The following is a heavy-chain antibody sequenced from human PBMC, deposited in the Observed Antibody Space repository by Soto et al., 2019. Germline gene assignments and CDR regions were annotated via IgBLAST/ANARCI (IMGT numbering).Heavy chain of an antibody. CDR1: VFSLRSTGVG. D-gene: IGHD6-13*01. V-gene: IGHV2-5*02. CDR3: AHRLDAGRNST. Sequence: GPTLVNSTETLTRACTFAVFSLRSTGVGVEWVRQSPGEALEWLAHAYSDDDKRYRASVKSTLTITKDTAKNRVILTMTNMDPVHKATYYCAHRLDAGRNSTWGQGTMVTVS. J-gene: IGHJ3*01. CDR2: AYSDDDK.